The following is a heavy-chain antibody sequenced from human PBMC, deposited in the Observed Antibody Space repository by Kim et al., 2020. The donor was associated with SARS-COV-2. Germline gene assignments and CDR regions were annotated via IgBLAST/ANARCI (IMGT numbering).Heavy chain of an antibody. J-gene: IGHJ4*02. V-gene: IGHV3-23*01. D-gene: IGHD4-17*01. CDR3: AKTGSYGDGHFDY. Sequence: YADSVEGRFTIYRDNAKNTLYLQMNSLRAEDTGVYDCAKTGSYGDGHFDYWGQGTLVTVSS.